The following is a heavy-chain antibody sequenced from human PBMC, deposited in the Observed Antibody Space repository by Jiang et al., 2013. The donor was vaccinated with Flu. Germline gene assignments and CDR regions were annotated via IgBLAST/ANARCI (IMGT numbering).Heavy chain of an antibody. V-gene: IGHV4-30-4*08. Sequence: PGLVKPSQTLSLTCTVSGGSLDTGYYWSWIRHLPGKGLEWIGYIYYTGSTYYNPSLKSRVTISVDTSKNQFSLKLSSVTAADTAVYYCASTDYGFWSGSIYWGQGTLVTVSS. D-gene: IGHD3-3*01. CDR2: IYYTGST. CDR3: ASTDYGFWSGSIY. J-gene: IGHJ4*02. CDR1: GGSLDTGYY.